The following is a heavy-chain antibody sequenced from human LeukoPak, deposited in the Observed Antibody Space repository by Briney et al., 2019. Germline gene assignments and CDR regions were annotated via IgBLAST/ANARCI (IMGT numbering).Heavy chain of an antibody. Sequence: PGGSLRLSCVASGFSFSTYSMNWVRQAPGKGLDWVSSISGSSNYIHYADSVKGRFTVSRDNAKNSLFLQMNSLRAEDTAVYYCTSGGLNAAPVEYWGQGTLVTVSS. J-gene: IGHJ4*02. CDR1: GFSFSTYS. CDR3: TSGGLNAAPVEY. D-gene: IGHD6-19*01. V-gene: IGHV3-21*01. CDR2: ISGSSNYI.